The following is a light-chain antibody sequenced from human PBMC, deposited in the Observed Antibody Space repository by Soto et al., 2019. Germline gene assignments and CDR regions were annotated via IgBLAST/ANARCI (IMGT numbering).Light chain of an antibody. V-gene: IGLV2-11*01. CDR2: DVS. CDR1: SSDVGGYNY. J-gene: IGLJ1*01. CDR3: CSYAGNYYV. Sequence: QSVLTQPRSVSGSPGQSVTISCTGTSSDVGGYNYVSWYQQHPGKAPKLMIYDVSKRPSWVPDRFSGSKSGNTASLTISGLQAEDEADYYCCSYAGNYYVFGTGTKVTVL.